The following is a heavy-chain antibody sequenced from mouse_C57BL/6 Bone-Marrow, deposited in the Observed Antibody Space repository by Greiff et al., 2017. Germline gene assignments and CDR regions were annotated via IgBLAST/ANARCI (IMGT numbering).Heavy chain of an antibody. Sequence: QVQLQQPGAELVKPGASVKVSCKASGYTFTSYWMHWVKQRPGQGLEWIGRIHPSDSDTNYNQKFKGKATLTVDNSSSTAYMQLSSLTSEDSAVYYCAIKAFYYYGSSWYFDVWGTGTTVTVSS. D-gene: IGHD1-1*01. CDR1: GYTFTSYW. CDR3: AIKAFYYYGSSWYFDV. CDR2: IHPSDSDT. V-gene: IGHV1-74*01. J-gene: IGHJ1*03.